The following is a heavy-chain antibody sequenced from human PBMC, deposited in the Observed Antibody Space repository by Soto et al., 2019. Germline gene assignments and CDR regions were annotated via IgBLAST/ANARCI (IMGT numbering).Heavy chain of an antibody. V-gene: IGHV4-59*01. CDR1: GGSISSYY. CDR2: IYYSGST. J-gene: IGHJ3*02. CDR3: ARVGVVVPAAIPHDAFDI. D-gene: IGHD2-2*01. Sequence: QVQLQESGPGLVKPSETLSLTCTVSGGSISSYYWSWIRQPPGKGLEWIGYIYYSGSTNYNPSLKSRVTISVDTSKNQFSLKLSSVTAADTAVYYCARVGVVVPAAIPHDAFDIWGQGTMVTVSS.